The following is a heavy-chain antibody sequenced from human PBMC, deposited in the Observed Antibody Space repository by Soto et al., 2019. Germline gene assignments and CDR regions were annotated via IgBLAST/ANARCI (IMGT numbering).Heavy chain of an antibody. V-gene: IGHV1-69*13. D-gene: IGHD3-22*01. J-gene: IGHJ5*02. CDR3: ASDREPKGDKLETSGYYGNLFDT. CDR2: IIPIFGTA. CDR1: GGTFSSYA. Sequence: SVKVSCKASGGTFSSYAISWVRQAPGQGLEWMGGIIPIFGTANYAQKFQGRVTITADESTSTAYMELSSLRSEDTAVYYCASDREPKGDKLETSGYYGNLFDTWGQGTLVTVSS.